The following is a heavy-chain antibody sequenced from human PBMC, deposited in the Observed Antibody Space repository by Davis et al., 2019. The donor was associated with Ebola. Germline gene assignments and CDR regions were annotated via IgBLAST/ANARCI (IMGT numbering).Heavy chain of an antibody. J-gene: IGHJ6*04. CDR1: GFTFSSSA. V-gene: IGHV3-7*01. D-gene: IGHD6-6*01. CDR2: IKQDGSEK. CDR3: ARVRYGSSRGGGYYYGMDV. Sequence: GESLKISCAASGFTFSSSAMSWVRQAPGKGLEWVANIKQDGSEKYYVDSVKGRFTISRDNAKNSLYLQMNSLRAEDTAVYYCARVRYGSSRGGGYYYGMDVWGKGTTVTVSS.